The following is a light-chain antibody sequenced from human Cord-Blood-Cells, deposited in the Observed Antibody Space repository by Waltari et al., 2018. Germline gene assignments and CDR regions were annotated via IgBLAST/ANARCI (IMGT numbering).Light chain of an antibody. CDR2: WAS. CDR3: QQYYSSPYT. CDR1: QSVLYSSNNKNY. Sequence: DIVMTQSPDSLAVSLGERATSNCKSSQSVLYSSNNKNYLAWYQQKPGQPPKLLIYWASTRESGVPARFSGSGSGTDFTLTISSLRAEDVAVYYCQQYYSSPYTFGQGTKLEIK. J-gene: IGKJ2*01. V-gene: IGKV4-1*01.